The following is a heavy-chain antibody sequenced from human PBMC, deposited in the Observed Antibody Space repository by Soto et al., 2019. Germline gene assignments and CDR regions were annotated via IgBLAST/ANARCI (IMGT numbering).Heavy chain of an antibody. D-gene: IGHD6-19*01. CDR1: GGTFSSYA. Sequence: ASVKVSCKASGGTFSSYAISWVRQAPGQGLEWMGGIIPIFGTANYAQKFQGRVTITADESTSTAYMELSSLRSEDTAVYYCARFGISSSGWYREGDYWGQGTLVTVSS. V-gene: IGHV1-69*13. J-gene: IGHJ4*02. CDR2: IIPIFGTA. CDR3: ARFGISSSGWYREGDY.